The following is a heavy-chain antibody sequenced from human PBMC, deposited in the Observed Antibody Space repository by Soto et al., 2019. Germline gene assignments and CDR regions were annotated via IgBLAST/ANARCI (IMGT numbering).Heavy chain of an antibody. CDR1: GFTFTSSA. V-gene: IGHV1-58*01. Sequence: ASVKVSCKASGFTFTSSAVQWVRQARGQRLEWIGWIVVGSGNTNYAQKFQERVTITRDMSTXXXXXXXSXXXSEDTAXXXCAAERRPRPLETRYYYGMDVWGQGTTVTVSS. CDR3: AAERRPRPLETRYYYGMDV. J-gene: IGHJ6*02. CDR2: IVVGSGNT.